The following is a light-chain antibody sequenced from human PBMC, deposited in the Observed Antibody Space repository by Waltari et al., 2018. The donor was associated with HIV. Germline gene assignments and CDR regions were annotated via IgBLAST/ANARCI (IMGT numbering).Light chain of an antibody. CDR2: STN. CDR3: VLYMGGAWV. V-gene: IGLV8-61*01. CDR1: SDSVSSTHY. J-gene: IGLJ3*02. Sequence: QTVVTLEPSFSVSPGGTGTLTCGFGSDSVSSTHYASWYRQTPGQAPRTLIYSTNVRSSGVPDRFSGSILGNKAALTITGAQADDECHYYCVLYMGGAWVFGGGTKLTVL.